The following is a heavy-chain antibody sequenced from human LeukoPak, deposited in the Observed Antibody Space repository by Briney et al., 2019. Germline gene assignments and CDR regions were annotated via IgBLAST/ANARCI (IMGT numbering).Heavy chain of an antibody. J-gene: IGHJ6*02. CDR3: ARDEAIFGAGYYYGMDV. Sequence: SETLSLTCTVSGGSISSSSYYWGWIRQPPGKGLEWIGSIYYSGSTYYTPSLKSRVTISVDTSQNQFSLKLSSVTAADTAVYYCARDEAIFGAGYYYGMDVWGQGTTVTVSS. CDR1: GGSISSSSYY. CDR2: IYYSGST. V-gene: IGHV4-39*07. D-gene: IGHD3-3*01.